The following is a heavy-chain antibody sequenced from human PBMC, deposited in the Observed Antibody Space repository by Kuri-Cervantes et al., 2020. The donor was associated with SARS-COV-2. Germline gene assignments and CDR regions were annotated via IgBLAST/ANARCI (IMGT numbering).Heavy chain of an antibody. D-gene: IGHD3-22*01. Sequence: GESLKISCAASGFTFSSYSMNWVRQAPGKGLEWVSSISSSSYIYYADSVKGRFTISRDNAKNSLYLQMNSLRAEDTAVYYCARDSSGYYRLDYWGQGTLVTVSS. V-gene: IGHV3-21*01. J-gene: IGHJ4*02. CDR3: ARDSSGYYRLDY. CDR2: ISSSSYI. CDR1: GFTFSSYS.